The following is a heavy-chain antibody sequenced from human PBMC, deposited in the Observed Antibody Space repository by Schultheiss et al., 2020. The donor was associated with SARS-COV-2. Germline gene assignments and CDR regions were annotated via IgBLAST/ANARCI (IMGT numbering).Heavy chain of an antibody. CDR1: GGSISSGSYY. CDR2: IYYSGST. CDR3: ARYGPYSFES. D-gene: IGHD4-17*01. Sequence: SETLSLTCTVSGGSISSGSYYWSWIRQPAGKGLEWIGRIYYSGSTYYNPSLKSRVTMSVDTSKNQFSLKLSSVTAADTAVYYCARYGPYSFESWGHGTLVTVSS. V-gene: IGHV4-39*07. J-gene: IGHJ4*01.